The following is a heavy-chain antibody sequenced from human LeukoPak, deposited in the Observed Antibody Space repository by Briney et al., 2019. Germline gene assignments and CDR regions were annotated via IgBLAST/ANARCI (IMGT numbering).Heavy chain of an antibody. CDR3: ARTRDYYDSSGYNY. CDR1: GFTFSSYA. D-gene: IGHD3-22*01. V-gene: IGHV3-30-3*01. CDR2: ISYDGSNK. J-gene: IGHJ4*02. Sequence: GGSLRLSCAASGFTFSSYAMHWVRQAPGKGLEGVAVISYDGSNKYYADSVKGRFTISRDNSKNTLYLQMNSLRAEDTAVYYCARTRDYYDSSGYNYWGQGTLVTVSS.